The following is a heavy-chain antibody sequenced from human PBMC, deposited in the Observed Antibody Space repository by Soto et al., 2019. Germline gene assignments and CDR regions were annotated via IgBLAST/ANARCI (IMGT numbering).Heavy chain of an antibody. D-gene: IGHD2-2*01. CDR3: ARSFLGSYTTSSDRTLYDS. Sequence: VAAVKPSCKACGYTFTSYYMHWVRQAPGQGLEWMGIIDPSSGSTTYAQKFQGRVTMTSDTPTSTVYMELSSRRSGDTAVFFCARSFLGSYTTSSDRTLYDSWGQGTLVTVSA. V-gene: IGHV1-46*01. CDR1: GYTFTSYY. J-gene: IGHJ5*02. CDR2: IDPSSGST.